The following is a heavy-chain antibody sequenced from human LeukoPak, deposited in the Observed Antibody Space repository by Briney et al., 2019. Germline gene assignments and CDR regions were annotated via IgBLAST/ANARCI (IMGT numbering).Heavy chain of an antibody. D-gene: IGHD3-10*01. V-gene: IGHV3-23*01. CDR1: GFTFSSYA. CDR3: AKSVDRFGAPDY. J-gene: IGHJ4*02. Sequence: GSPRLSCAASGFTFSSYAMSWVRQAPGKGLEWVSAISGSGGSTYYADSVKGRFTISRDNSKNTLYLQMNSLRAEDTAVYYCAKSVDRFGAPDYWGQGTLVTVSS. CDR2: ISGSGGST.